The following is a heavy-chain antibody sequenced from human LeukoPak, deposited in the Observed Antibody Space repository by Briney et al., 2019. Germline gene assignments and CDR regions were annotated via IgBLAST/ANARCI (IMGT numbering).Heavy chain of an antibody. J-gene: IGHJ4*02. V-gene: IGHV1-2*04. CDR3: ARAIVGATITSDY. CDR2: INPNSGGT. Sequence: GASVKVSCKASGYTFTGYYMHWVRQAPGQGLEWMGWINPNSGGTNYAQKFQGWVTMTRDTSISTAYMELSRLRSDDTAVYYCARAIVGATITSDYWGQGTLVTVSS. CDR1: GYTFTGYY. D-gene: IGHD1-26*01.